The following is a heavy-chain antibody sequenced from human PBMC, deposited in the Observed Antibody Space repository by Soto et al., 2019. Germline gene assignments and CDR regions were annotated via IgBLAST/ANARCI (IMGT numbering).Heavy chain of an antibody. CDR1: GGSFSTYY. J-gene: IGHJ5*02. Sequence: PSEPLSLTCEVGGGSFSTYYWVRMRQREGKGLEWIGEIIHSGSTNYNPSLKSRVTISVDTSKNQFSLKLSSVTAAETAIYCCAISGRQQLVRSNWFDLWGEGTLVTVSS. CDR2: IIHSGST. CDR3: AISGRQQLVRSNWFDL. V-gene: IGHV4-34*12. D-gene: IGHD6-13*01.